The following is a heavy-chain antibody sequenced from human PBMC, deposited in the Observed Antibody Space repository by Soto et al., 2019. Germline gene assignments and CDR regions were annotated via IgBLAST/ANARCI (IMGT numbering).Heavy chain of an antibody. CDR3: AMAYYDSSGNHIPRDY. D-gene: IGHD3-22*01. CDR2: INHSGST. CDR1: GGSFSGYY. V-gene: IGHV4-34*01. Sequence: QVQLQQWGAGLLKPSETLSLTCAVYGGSFSGYYWSWIRQPPGKGLEWIGEINHSGSTNYNPSLNIRVTISXATXKXRFSLKLRSVTAADTAVYYWAMAYYDSSGNHIPRDYWGQGTLVTVSS. J-gene: IGHJ4*02.